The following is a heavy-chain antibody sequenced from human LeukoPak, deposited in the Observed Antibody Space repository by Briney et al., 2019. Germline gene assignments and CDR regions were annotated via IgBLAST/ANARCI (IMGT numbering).Heavy chain of an antibody. Sequence: ASVKVSCKASGYTFTSYDINWVRQATGQGLEWMGWMNPNSGNTGYAQKFQGRVTITRNTSISTAYMELSRLRSDDTAVYYCARDRAESQWLVRYWFDPWGQGTLVTVSS. CDR1: GYTFTSYD. D-gene: IGHD6-19*01. V-gene: IGHV1-8*03. CDR2: MNPNSGNT. J-gene: IGHJ5*02. CDR3: ARDRAESQWLVRYWFDP.